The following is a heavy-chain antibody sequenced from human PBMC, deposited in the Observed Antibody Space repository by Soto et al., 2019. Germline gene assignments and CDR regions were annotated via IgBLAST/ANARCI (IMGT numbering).Heavy chain of an antibody. CDR1: GGSISSSNW. CDR2: IYHSGST. CDR3: AREVQLERRTTNWFDP. J-gene: IGHJ5*02. Sequence: SETPSLTCAVSGGSISSSNWWSWVRPPPGKGLEWIGEIYHSGSTNYNPSLKSRVTISVDKSKNQFSLKLSSVTAADTAVYYCAREVQLERRTTNWFDPWGQGTLVTVSS. D-gene: IGHD1-1*01. V-gene: IGHV4-4*02.